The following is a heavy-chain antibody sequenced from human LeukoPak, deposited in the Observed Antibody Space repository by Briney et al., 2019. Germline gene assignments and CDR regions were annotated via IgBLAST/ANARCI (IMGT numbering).Heavy chain of an antibody. CDR2: IYTSGST. D-gene: IGHD1-20*01. CDR3: AGLTGTTNTLFDY. J-gene: IGHJ4*02. V-gene: IGHV4-4*09. CDR1: GGSISSYY. Sequence: PSETLSLTCTVSGGSISSYYWSWIRQPPGKGLEWIGYIYTSGSTNYNPSLKSRVTISVDTSKNQFSLKLSSVTAADTAVYYCAGLTGTTNTLFDYWGQGTLVTVSS.